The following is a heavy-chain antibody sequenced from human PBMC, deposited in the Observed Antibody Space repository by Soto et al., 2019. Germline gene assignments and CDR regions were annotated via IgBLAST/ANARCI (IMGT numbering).Heavy chain of an antibody. CDR1: GGSFSGYY. D-gene: IGHD3-3*01. V-gene: IGHV4-34*01. J-gene: IGHJ6*04. CDR2: INRGGST. Sequence: SETLSLTCAVYGGSFSGYYWSWIRQPPGKGLEWIGEINRGGSTNYNPSLKSRVTISVDTSKNQFSLKLSSVTAADTAVYYCARVRIMILGVVTDMDVWGKGTTVTVS. CDR3: ARVRIMILGVVTDMDV.